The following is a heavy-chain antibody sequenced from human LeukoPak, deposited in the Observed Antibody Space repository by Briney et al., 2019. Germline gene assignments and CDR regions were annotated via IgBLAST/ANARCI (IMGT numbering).Heavy chain of an antibody. CDR2: IYSGGST. J-gene: IGHJ4*02. Sequence: PGGSLRLSCAASGFTVSSNYMSWVRQAPGKGLEWVSVIYSGGSTYYADSVKGRFTISRDNSKNTLYLQMNSLRAEDTAVYYCARFPRKSSPFDYWGQGTLVTVSS. V-gene: IGHV3-53*01. CDR3: ARFPRKSSPFDY. CDR1: GFTVSSNY. D-gene: IGHD6-6*01.